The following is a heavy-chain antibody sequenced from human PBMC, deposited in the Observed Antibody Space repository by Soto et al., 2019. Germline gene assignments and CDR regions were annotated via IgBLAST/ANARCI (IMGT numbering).Heavy chain of an antibody. D-gene: IGHD6-19*01. J-gene: IGHJ6*02. CDR3: ARNHLAKAVARTSGMDV. Sequence: QVQLVQSGAEVKKPGSSVKVSCKASGGTFSIYTISWVRQAPGQGLEWMGRIIPILGIANYAQKFQGRVTITADKSTSTAYMELSSLRSEDTAVYYCARNHLAKAVARTSGMDVWGQGTTVTVSS. CDR1: GGTFSIYT. CDR2: IIPILGIA. V-gene: IGHV1-69*02.